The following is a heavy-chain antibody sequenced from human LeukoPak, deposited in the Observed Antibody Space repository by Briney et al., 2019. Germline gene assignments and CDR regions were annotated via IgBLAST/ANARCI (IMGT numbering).Heavy chain of an antibody. CDR2: INPNSGGT. D-gene: IGHD4-23*01. CDR1: GYTFTGYY. Sequence: ASVKVSCKASGYTFTGYYMHWVRQAPGQGLEWMGWINPNSGGTNYAQKFQGRVTMTRDTSISTACMELSRLRSDDTAVYYCARDILKRWYYFDYWGQGTLVTVSS. J-gene: IGHJ4*02. CDR3: ARDILKRWYYFDY. V-gene: IGHV1-2*02.